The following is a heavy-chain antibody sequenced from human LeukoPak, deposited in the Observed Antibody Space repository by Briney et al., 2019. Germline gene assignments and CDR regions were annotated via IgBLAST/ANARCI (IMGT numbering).Heavy chain of an antibody. CDR2: INHSGST. Sequence: TSETLSLTCAVYGGSFSGYYWSWIREPPGKGLEWIGEINHSGSTNYNPSLKSRVTLSVDTSNNHFCLKLTTLTAADTAMYYCARLSLSGGWFDPWGQGALVTVSS. CDR1: GGSFSGYY. D-gene: IGHD2/OR15-2a*01. V-gene: IGHV4-34*01. J-gene: IGHJ5*02. CDR3: ARLSLSGGWFDP.